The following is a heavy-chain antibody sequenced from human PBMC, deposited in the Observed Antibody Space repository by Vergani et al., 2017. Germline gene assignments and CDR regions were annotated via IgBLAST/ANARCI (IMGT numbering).Heavy chain of an antibody. Sequence: QVQLVQSGAEVKKPGSSVKVSCKASGGPFSSYTISWVRQAPGQGLEWMGRIIPILGIANYAQKFQGRVTITADKSTSTAYMELSSLRSEDTAVYYCVHTSRDYGAYDYWGQGTLVTVSS. CDR1: GGPFSSYT. CDR2: IIPILGIA. V-gene: IGHV1-69*02. D-gene: IGHD4-17*01. CDR3: VHTSRDYGAYDY. J-gene: IGHJ4*02.